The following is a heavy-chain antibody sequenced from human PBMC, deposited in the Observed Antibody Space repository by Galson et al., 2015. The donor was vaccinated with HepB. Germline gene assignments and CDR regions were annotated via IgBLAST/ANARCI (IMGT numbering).Heavy chain of an antibody. CDR1: GGSISSYY. CDR2: IYYSGST. CDR3: ARDPRFCTTTTCQKGDY. J-gene: IGHJ4*02. D-gene: IGHD2-2*01. Sequence: GGSISSYYRSWVRQPPGKGLEWIGYIYYSGSTYYNPSLKSRVTISVDTSKNQFSLKLSSVTAADTAVYYCARDPRFCTTTTCQKGDYWGQGTVVTVSS. V-gene: IGHV4-30-4*01.